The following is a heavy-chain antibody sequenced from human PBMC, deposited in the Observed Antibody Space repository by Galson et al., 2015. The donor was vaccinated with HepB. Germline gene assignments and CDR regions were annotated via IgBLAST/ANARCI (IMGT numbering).Heavy chain of an antibody. CDR3: AKGITATGTFDY. V-gene: IGHV3-23*01. J-gene: IGHJ4*02. D-gene: IGHD6-13*01. Sequence: SLRLSCAASGFTFSDYYMSWIRQAPGKGLEWVSTISADGYNTYYADSLKGRFTISRDNSKNTVYLQMNSLRADDTAVYFCAKGITATGTFDYWGQGTLVTVSS. CDR1: GFTFSDYY. CDR2: ISADGYNT.